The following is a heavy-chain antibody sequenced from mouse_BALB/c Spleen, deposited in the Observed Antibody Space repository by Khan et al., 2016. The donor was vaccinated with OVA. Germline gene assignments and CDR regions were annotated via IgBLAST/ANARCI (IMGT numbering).Heavy chain of an antibody. CDR3: TSGRVDY. D-gene: IGHD1-1*01. J-gene: IGHJ2*01. CDR2: INPTSGYT. V-gene: IGHV1-7*01. CDR1: GYTFTTYW. Sequence: QVRLQQSGAELAKPGASVKMSCKASGYTFTTYWMHWVKQRPGQGLEWIGYINPTSGYTDYNEKFKDKATLSADKSSSTAYMQLSSLTSEDSAVXYCTSGRVDYWGQGTTLTVSS.